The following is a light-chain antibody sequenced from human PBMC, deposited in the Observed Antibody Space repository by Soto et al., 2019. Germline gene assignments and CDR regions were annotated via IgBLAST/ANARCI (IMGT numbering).Light chain of an antibody. J-gene: IGLJ1*01. V-gene: IGLV2-14*01. CDR3: SSFASGSTLYV. CDR2: EVS. Sequence: QSALTQPASVSGSPGQSITISCTGSSSDIGRHKYVSWYQHHPGKAPKLIIYEVSNRPSGVSSRFSGSKSGNTASLTISGLQAEDEADYHCSSFASGSTLYVFGTGTKLTAL. CDR1: SSDIGRHKY.